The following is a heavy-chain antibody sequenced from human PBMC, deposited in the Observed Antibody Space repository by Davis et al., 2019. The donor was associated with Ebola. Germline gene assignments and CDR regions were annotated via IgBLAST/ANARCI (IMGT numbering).Heavy chain of an antibody. J-gene: IGHJ4*02. CDR3: ARDPHTTMVTGFDY. Sequence: GESLKISCAASGFTFSSHWMSWVRQAPGKGLEWVANIKEDGSEKYYVDSVKGRFTISRDNAKNSLYLQMNSLRAEDTAVYYCARDPHTTMVTGFDYWGQGALVTVSS. D-gene: IGHD4/OR15-4a*01. V-gene: IGHV3-7*01. CDR1: GFTFSSHW. CDR2: IKEDGSEK.